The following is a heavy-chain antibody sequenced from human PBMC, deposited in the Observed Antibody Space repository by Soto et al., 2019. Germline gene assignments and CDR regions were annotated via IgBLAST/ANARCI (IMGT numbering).Heavy chain of an antibody. Sequence: EVQLVESGGALVQPGGSLRLSCTASGFSVSSKYMSWVRQAPGKGLEWVSLIQSGGSTYYAGSVKGRFTISRDNSQKTLSLQMISLRVEDTGVYYCTRDDVHCSVSRCYGVPMDVWGKGTTVTVSA. CDR3: TRDDVHCSVSRCYGVPMDV. V-gene: IGHV3-66*01. J-gene: IGHJ6*04. CDR1: GFSVSSKY. CDR2: IQSGGST. D-gene: IGHD2-15*01.